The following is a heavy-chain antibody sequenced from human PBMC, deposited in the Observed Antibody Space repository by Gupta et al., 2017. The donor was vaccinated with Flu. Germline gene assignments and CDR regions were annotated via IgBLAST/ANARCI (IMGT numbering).Heavy chain of an antibody. CDR2: ISYDGSKQ. Sequence: SGCTFSSYGMQWVREASGKGLEGVAVISYDGSKQRFVDSVRGRFTISRDNSKNTLYLQMDSLRPEDTAMYDGAKGGLHNWNYDGEYWVQGTLLTVSS. J-gene: IGHJ4*02. CDR3: AKGGLHNWNYDGEY. D-gene: IGHD1-7*01. V-gene: IGHV3-30*18. CDR1: GCTFSSYG.